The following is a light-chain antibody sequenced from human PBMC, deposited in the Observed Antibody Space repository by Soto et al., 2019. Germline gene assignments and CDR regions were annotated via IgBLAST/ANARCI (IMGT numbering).Light chain of an antibody. J-gene: IGLJ1*01. CDR3: QTWGV. CDR1: SEHSSRA. CDR2: VKSDGSH. Sequence: QPVLTQSPSASASLGASVKLTCTLTSEHSSRAVAWHQQRPERGPRLLMKVKSDGSHRKGDGIPDRFSGSSSGAERYLTISSLQPEDEADYYCQTWGVFGAGTKLTVL. V-gene: IGLV4-69*01.